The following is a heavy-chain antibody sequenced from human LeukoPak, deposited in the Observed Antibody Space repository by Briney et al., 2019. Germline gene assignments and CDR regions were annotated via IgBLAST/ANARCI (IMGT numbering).Heavy chain of an antibody. CDR3: VRDRSRFGESD. CDR2: INQDASEK. J-gene: IGHJ4*02. CDR1: GLTFSTYW. Sequence: GGSLRLSCAASGLTFSTYWMSWVRQAPGKGLEWVANINQDASEKYYVDSVKGRFIISRDNAKNSLYLQMNSLRAEDTALYYCVRDRSRFGESDWGQGTLVTVSS. D-gene: IGHD3-10*01. V-gene: IGHV3-7*01.